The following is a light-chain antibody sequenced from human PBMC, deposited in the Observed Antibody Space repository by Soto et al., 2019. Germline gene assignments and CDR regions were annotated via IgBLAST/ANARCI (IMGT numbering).Light chain of an antibody. CDR1: SSDVGGYNY. J-gene: IGLJ3*02. CDR3: SSYTISSTLRV. CDR2: DVS. V-gene: IGLV2-14*01. Sequence: QSALTQPASVSGSPGQSISISCTGTSSDVGGYNYVSWYQQHPGKAPKLMIYDVSNRPSGVSNRFSGSKSGNTASLTISGLQAEDEADYYCSSYTISSTLRVFCGGTKLTLL.